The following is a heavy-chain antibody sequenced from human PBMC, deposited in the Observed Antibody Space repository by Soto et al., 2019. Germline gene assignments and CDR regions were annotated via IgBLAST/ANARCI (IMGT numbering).Heavy chain of an antibody. V-gene: IGHV3-66*01. CDR1: GFTVSSNY. J-gene: IGHJ3*02. CDR3: ARSGYRSGWYPDAFDI. Sequence: GSLRLSCAASGFTVSSNYMRWVRQAPGKGLEWVSVIYSGGSTYYADSVKGRFTISRDNSKNTLYLQMNSLRAEDTAVYYCARSGYRSGWYPDAFDIWGQGTMVTVSS. CDR2: IYSGGST. D-gene: IGHD6-19*01.